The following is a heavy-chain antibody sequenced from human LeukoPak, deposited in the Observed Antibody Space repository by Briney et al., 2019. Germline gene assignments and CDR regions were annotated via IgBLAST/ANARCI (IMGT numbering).Heavy chain of an antibody. CDR1: KFTFNNHD. CDR3: AKPRDIDSWAFDV. D-gene: IGHD2-15*01. Sequence: GVSLRLSCAASKFTFNNHDMHWVRQAPGKGLEWVAAISYDGRNKYYADSVKGRFTISRDNSKNTLNLQMNSLRTEDTAVFYCAKPRDIDSWAFDVWGQGTMVTVSS. CDR2: ISYDGRNK. V-gene: IGHV3-30*18. J-gene: IGHJ3*01.